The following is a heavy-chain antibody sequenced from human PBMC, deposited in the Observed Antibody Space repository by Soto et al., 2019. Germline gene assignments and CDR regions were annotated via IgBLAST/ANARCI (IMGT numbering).Heavy chain of an antibody. CDR1: GFTFSSYS. J-gene: IGHJ4*02. V-gene: IGHV3-21*01. Sequence: PGGSLRLSCAASGFTFSSYSMNWVRQAPGKGLEWVSSISSSSSYIYYADSVKGRFTISRDNAKNSLYLQMNSLGAEDTAVYYCARDTTTDSSGYYYSPNNFDYWGQGTLVTVSS. CDR3: ARDTTTDSSGYYYSPNNFDY. D-gene: IGHD3-22*01. CDR2: ISSSSSYI.